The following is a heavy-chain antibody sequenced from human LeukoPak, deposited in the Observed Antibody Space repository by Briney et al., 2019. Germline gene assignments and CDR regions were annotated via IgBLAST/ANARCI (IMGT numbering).Heavy chain of an antibody. V-gene: IGHV1-18*01. CDR2: ISDHNNT. CDR1: GYSFTSYG. Sequence: GASVTVSCKASGYSFTSYGMTWVRQAPGQGLEWIGWISDHNNTNYAQNLQGRVTMTTDTSTSTGYMELRSLRPDDTAVYYCAQGSGWYDFWGQGTLVTVSS. J-gene: IGHJ5*01. CDR3: AQGSGWYDF. D-gene: IGHD6-19*01.